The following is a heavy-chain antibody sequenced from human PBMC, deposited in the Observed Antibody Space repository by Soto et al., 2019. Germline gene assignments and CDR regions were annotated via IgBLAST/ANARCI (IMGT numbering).Heavy chain of an antibody. CDR2: INANNGGA. CDR3: AGEGGSETLQPSYNWFDT. CDR1: GYTFPDYH. D-gene: IGHD6-25*01. V-gene: IGHV1-2*02. Sequence: RASVKVSCQXSGYTFPDYHIHWVRQAPGHGLEFMGWINANNGGAGSAQQFQGRGTVTRDTSITTVYMELSNLRSDDTAVYYCAGEGGSETLQPSYNWFDTWGQGTLVTVSS. J-gene: IGHJ5*02.